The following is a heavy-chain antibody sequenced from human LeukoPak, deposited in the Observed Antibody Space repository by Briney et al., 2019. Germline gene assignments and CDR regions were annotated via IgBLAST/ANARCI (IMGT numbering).Heavy chain of an antibody. Sequence: GGSLRLSCAASGFTFSSYAMSWVRQAPGKGLEWVSAISGSGGSTYYADSVKGRFTISRDNSKNTLYLQMNSLRAEDTAVYYCAINRGLRWSRGDYWGQGTLVTVSS. CDR2: ISGSGGST. V-gene: IGHV3-23*01. CDR3: AINRGLRWSRGDY. J-gene: IGHJ4*02. D-gene: IGHD4-23*01. CDR1: GFTFSSYA.